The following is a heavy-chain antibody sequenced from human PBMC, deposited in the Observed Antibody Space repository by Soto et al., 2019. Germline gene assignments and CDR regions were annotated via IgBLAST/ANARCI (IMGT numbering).Heavy chain of an antibody. CDR1: GFTFSSYA. CDR3: AREPPRSLYYDSWSSRGSLYY. Sequence: GGSLRLSCAASGFTFSSYAMHWVRQAPGKGLEWVAVISYDGSNKYYADSVKGRFTISRDNSKNTLYLQMNSLRAEDTAVYYCAREPPRSLYYDSWSSRGSLYYWGQGTLVTVSS. V-gene: IGHV3-30-3*01. D-gene: IGHD3-22*01. CDR2: ISYDGSNK. J-gene: IGHJ4*02.